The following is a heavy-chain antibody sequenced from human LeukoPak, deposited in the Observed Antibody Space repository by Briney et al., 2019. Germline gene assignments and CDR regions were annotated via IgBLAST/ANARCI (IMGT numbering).Heavy chain of an antibody. Sequence: PGGSLRLSCAASGFTFSSYGMHWVRQAPGKGLEWVAVISYDGSNKYYADSVKGRFTISRDNSKNTLYLQMNSLRAEDTAVYYCVQGWRDNWGQGTLVTVSS. CDR2: ISYDGSNK. CDR1: GFTFSSYG. D-gene: IGHD2-15*01. J-gene: IGHJ4*02. CDR3: VQGWRDN. V-gene: IGHV3-30*18.